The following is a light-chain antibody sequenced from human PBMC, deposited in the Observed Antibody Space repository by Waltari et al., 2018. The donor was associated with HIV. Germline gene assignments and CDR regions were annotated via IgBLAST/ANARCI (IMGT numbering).Light chain of an antibody. V-gene: IGKV3-15*01. CDR3: QQYNNWPPWT. CDR2: NAS. CDR1: PSVSRD. J-gene: IGKJ1*01. Sequence: EILMTQSPATLSVPPGERVTLSCRASPSVSRDLAWYRQKPGQAPRLLSYNASTRATCLPARLSGSESVTEFTLTISRLQSEDFACYYCQQYNNWPPWTVGQGTKVEIK.